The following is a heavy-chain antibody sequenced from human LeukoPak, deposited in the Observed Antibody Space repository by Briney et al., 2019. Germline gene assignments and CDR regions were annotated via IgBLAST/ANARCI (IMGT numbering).Heavy chain of an antibody. CDR3: ARISYNDYDD. CDR2: INGDGSSA. J-gene: IGHJ4*02. D-gene: IGHD4-17*01. CDR1: GFTFSNCW. V-gene: IGHV3-74*01. Sequence: PGGSLRLSCAASGFTFSNCWMHWVRQAPGKGLVWVSRINGDGSSASYADSVKGRFTISRDNAKNTLFLQMSSLRAEDTAIYYCARISYNDYDDWGQGTLVTVSS.